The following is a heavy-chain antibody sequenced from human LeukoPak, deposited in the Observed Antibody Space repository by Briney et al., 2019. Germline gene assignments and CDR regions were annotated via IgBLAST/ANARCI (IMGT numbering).Heavy chain of an antibody. CDR3: ARVAAEPLRYYYYMDV. D-gene: IGHD2-15*01. CDR2: IYHSGST. Sequence: SETLSLTCAVSGYSISSGYYWGWIRQPPGKGLEWIGSIYHSGSTYYNPSLKSRVTISVDTSKNQFSLKLSSVTAADTAVYYCARVAAEPLRYYYYMDVWGKGTTVTVSS. CDR1: GYSISSGYY. V-gene: IGHV4-38-2*01. J-gene: IGHJ6*03.